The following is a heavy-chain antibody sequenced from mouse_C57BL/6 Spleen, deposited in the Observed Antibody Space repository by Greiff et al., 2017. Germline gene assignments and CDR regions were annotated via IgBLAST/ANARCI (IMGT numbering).Heavy chain of an antibody. Sequence: VQLQQSGPELVKPGASVKISCKASGYTFTDYYMNWVKQSHGKSLEWIGDINPNNGGTSYNQKFKGKATLTVDKSSSTAYMELRSLTSEDSAVYYCARWSYSNYGEGYWGQGTTLTVSS. V-gene: IGHV1-26*01. CDR3: ARWSYSNYGEGY. CDR2: INPNNGGT. CDR1: GYTFTDYY. D-gene: IGHD2-5*01. J-gene: IGHJ2*01.